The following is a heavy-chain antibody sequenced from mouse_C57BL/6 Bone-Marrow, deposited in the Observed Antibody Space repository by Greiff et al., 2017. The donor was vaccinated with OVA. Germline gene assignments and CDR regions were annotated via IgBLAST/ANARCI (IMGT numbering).Heavy chain of an antibody. D-gene: IGHD3-2*02. Sequence: VQLQQSGLELVKPGASVKISCKASGYSFTGYYMPWVKQSSEKSLEWIGEINPSTGGTSYNQKFKGKATLTVDKSSSTAYMQLKSLTSEDSAVYYCARSQLRFWFAYWGQGTLVTVSA. J-gene: IGHJ3*01. CDR3: ARSQLRFWFAY. CDR2: INPSTGGT. V-gene: IGHV1-43*01. CDR1: GYSFTGYY.